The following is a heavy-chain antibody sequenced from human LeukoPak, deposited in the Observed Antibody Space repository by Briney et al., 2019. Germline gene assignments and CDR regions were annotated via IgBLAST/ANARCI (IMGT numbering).Heavy chain of an antibody. Sequence: GGSLRLSCAASGFTFSSCVMSWARQAPGKGVEWVSAVSGSGSRTYYADSVKGRFTISRDNSKNTLYLQMNSLRAEDTAVYYCAKGPERRGFCSGGSCYSDYWGQGTLVTVSS. J-gene: IGHJ4*03. CDR1: GFTFSSCV. CDR2: VSGSGSRT. V-gene: IGHV3-23*01. CDR3: AKGPERRGFCSGGSCYSDY. D-gene: IGHD2-15*01.